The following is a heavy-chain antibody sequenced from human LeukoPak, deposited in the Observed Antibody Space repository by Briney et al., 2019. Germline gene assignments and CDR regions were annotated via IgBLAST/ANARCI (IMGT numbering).Heavy chain of an antibody. CDR2: IIPIFGTA. J-gene: IGHJ4*02. V-gene: IGHV1-69*13. D-gene: IGHD6-19*01. CDR3: ARDRYSSGWYEEVVFDY. CDR1: GGTFSSYA. Sequence: ASVKVSCKASGGTFSSYAISWVRQAPGQGLEWMGGIIPIFGTANYAQKFQGRVTITADESTSTAYMELSSLRSEDTAVYYCARDRYSSGWYEEVVFDYWGQGTLVTVSS.